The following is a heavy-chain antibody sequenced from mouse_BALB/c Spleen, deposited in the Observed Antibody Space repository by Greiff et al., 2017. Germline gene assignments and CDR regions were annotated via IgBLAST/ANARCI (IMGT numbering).Heavy chain of an antibody. Sequence: QVHVKQSGPELVRPGESVKISCKGSGYTFTDYAMHWVKQSHAKSLEWIGVISIYYDNTNYNQKFKGKATMTVDKSSSTAYMELARLTSEDSAIYYCARFPDYYGSSYEGYFDVWGAGTTVTVSS. V-gene: IGHV1-67*01. CDR2: ISIYYDNT. CDR3: ARFPDYYGSSYEGYFDV. CDR1: GYTFTDYA. J-gene: IGHJ1*01. D-gene: IGHD1-1*01.